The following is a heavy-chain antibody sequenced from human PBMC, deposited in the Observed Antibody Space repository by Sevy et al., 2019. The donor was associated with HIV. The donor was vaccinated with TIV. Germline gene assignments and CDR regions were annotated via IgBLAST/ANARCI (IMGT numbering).Heavy chain of an antibody. V-gene: IGHV3-21*04. J-gene: IGHJ4*02. CDR2: ISSSSSYI. Sequence: GGSLRLSCVASGFSFSTYSMNWVRQAPGKGLEWVSSISSSSSYIDYAYSVKGRFTISRDNPKNTVYLQVNSLRVEDTALYYCVKEETAPYFDCWGQGTLVTVSS. D-gene: IGHD2-21*02. CDR3: VKEETAPYFDC. CDR1: GFSFSTYS.